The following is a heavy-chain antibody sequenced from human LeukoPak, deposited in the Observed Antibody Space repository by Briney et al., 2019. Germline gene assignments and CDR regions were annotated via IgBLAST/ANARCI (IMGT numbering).Heavy chain of an antibody. CDR3: TTDRVVVVAVTRLDY. CDR2: IRSKTDGGTT. J-gene: IGHJ4*02. D-gene: IGHD2-15*01. V-gene: IGHV3-15*01. CDR1: GFTFSNAW. Sequence: GGSLRLSCAASGFTFSNAWMSWVRHAPGKGLEWVGRIRSKTDGGTTDYAAPVKGRFTISRDDSKNMLYLEMNSLRTEDTAVYYCTTDRVVVVAVTRLDYWGQGTLVTVSS.